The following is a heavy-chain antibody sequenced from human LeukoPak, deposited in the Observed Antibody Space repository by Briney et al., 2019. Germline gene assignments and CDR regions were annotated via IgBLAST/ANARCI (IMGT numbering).Heavy chain of an antibody. CDR3: ASLSGWYGSGYFDL. D-gene: IGHD6-19*01. CDR2: IIPIFGTA. J-gene: IGHJ2*01. V-gene: IGHV1-69*06. Sequence: SVKVSCKASGGTFSSYAISWVRQAPGQGLEWMGGIIPIFGTANYAQKFQGRVTMTEDTSTDTAYMELSSLRSEDTAVYYCASLSGWYGSGYFDLWGRGTLVTVSS. CDR1: GGTFSSYA.